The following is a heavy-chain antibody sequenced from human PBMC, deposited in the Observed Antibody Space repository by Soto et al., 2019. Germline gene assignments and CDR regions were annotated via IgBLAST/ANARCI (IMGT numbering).Heavy chain of an antibody. Sequence: AGGSLRLCCAASDFSLSPYWMHWVRQVPGRGLEWVARLSSDGFGAAYADSVKGRFFISRDIARNTLSLQMNSLRADDTAVYYCARDLGGPDYWGRGTSVTVSS. V-gene: IGHV3-74*03. CDR2: LSSDGFGA. D-gene: IGHD3-16*01. J-gene: IGHJ4*02. CDR3: ARDLGGPDY. CDR1: DFSLSPYW.